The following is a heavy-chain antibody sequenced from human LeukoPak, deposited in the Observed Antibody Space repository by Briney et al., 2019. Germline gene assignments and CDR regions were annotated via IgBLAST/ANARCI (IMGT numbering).Heavy chain of an antibody. J-gene: IGHJ4*02. Sequence: GGSLRLSCAASGFSFSNYWMHWVCQTPGKGLMWLSSIAPDGSDARYVDSVKGRFTNSRDNTKNILYLQMNSLRVDDSSVYYCARGRFGDYALWGQGTLVTVSS. CDR1: GFSFSNYW. D-gene: IGHD4-17*01. CDR2: IAPDGSDA. V-gene: IGHV3-74*01. CDR3: ARGRFGDYAL.